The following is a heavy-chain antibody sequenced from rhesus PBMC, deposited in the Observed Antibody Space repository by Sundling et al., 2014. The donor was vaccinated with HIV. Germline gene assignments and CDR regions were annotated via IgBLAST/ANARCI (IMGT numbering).Heavy chain of an antibody. Sequence: QLQESGPGLVKPSETLSLTCAVSGDSISSGYGWSWIRQPPGKGLEWIGRISGSGGSTDYNPSLKSRVTISTDTSKNQFSLKLSSVTAADTAVYYCAKSYSGPFDSWGQGVLVTVSS. CDR3: AKSYSGPFDS. D-gene: IGHD6-25*01. CDR1: GDSISSGYG. CDR2: ISGSGGST. J-gene: IGHJ4*01. V-gene: IGHV4-173*01.